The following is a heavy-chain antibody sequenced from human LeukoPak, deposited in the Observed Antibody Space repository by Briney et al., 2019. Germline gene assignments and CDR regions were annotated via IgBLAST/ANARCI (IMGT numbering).Heavy chain of an antibody. CDR1: GFTFSSYA. J-gene: IGHJ5*02. CDR3: ARDLRIAAASNWFDP. Sequence: SCAASGFTFSSYAMHWVRQAPGKGLEWVAVISYDGSNKYYADSVKGRFTISRDNSKNTLYLQMNSLRAEDTAVYYCARDLRIAAASNWFDPWGQGTLVTVSS. V-gene: IGHV3-30-3*01. D-gene: IGHD6-13*01. CDR2: ISYDGSNK.